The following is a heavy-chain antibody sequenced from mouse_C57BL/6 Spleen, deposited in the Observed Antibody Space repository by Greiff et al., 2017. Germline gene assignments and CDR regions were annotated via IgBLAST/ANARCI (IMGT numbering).Heavy chain of an antibody. Sequence: VTLQQSGPELVKPGASVKISCKASGYAFSSSWLNWVKQRPGKGLEWIGRIYPGDGDTNSNGKFTGKATLTADKSSSTAYMQLSSLTSEDSAVFFCARSHDYGSSWYCDVWGTGTTVTVSS. CDR1: GYAFSSSW. CDR2: IYPGDGDT. D-gene: IGHD1-1*01. J-gene: IGHJ1*03. CDR3: ARSHDYGSSWYCDV. V-gene: IGHV1-82*01.